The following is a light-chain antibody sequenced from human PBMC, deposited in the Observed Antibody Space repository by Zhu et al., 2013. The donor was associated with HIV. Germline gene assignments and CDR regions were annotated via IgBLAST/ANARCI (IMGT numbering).Light chain of an antibody. CDR2: DAS. J-gene: IGKJ1*01. CDR3: QQYKNWPGT. V-gene: IGKV3-15*01. Sequence: EIVMTQSPGTLSVSPGERATLSCRASQSISSSLAWYQQKPGQAPRLLIFDASTRLTGIPAKFSGSGSGTEFTLTISSLQSEDFAVYYCQQYKNWPGTFGQGTKVEIK. CDR1: QSISSS.